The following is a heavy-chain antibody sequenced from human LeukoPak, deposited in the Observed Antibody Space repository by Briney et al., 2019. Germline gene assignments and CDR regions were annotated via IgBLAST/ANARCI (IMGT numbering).Heavy chain of an antibody. J-gene: IGHJ4*02. Sequence: GASVKVSCKASVYTFTGYYMHWVRQAPPQGLEWMGWVNPNSGGTNYAQKFQGRVTMIWDTSISTAYMELRRPRSDDTAVYYCASGDSTGYYPFDYWGQGTLVTVSS. CDR2: VNPNSGGT. D-gene: IGHD3-22*01. CDR1: VYTFTGYY. CDR3: ASGDSTGYYPFDY. V-gene: IGHV1-2*02.